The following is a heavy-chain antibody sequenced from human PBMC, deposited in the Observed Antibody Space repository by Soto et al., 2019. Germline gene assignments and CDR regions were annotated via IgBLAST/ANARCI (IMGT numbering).Heavy chain of an antibody. CDR3: ARDKRGQVEMARIDDC. J-gene: IGHJ4*02. V-gene: IGHV3-7*01. D-gene: IGHD5-12*01. CDR2: IKEDESEK. CDR1: GFTFSNYW. Sequence: EVQLVESGGGLVQPGGCLRLSCEASGFTFSNYWMSWVRQAPGKGLEWVAIIKEDESEKYYVDPVMGRFTISRDNAKIAVYQQVSSMGGGDAAVYYCARDKRGQVEMARIDDCWGKGKVGTVS.